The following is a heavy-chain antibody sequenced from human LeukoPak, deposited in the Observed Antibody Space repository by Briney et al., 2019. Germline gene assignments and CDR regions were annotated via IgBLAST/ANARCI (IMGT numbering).Heavy chain of an antibody. J-gene: IGHJ4*02. D-gene: IGHD2-2*01. CDR2: ISGSSGIT. V-gene: IGHV3-23*01. Sequence: PGGSLRLSCAASGFTFSSYAMSWVRQAPGKGLEWVSAISGSSGITHYADSVKGRFTISRDNSKNTLYLQMNSLRAEDTAVYYCARVSSYCSSTSCTGDYWGQGTLVTVSS. CDR3: ARVSSYCSSTSCTGDY. CDR1: GFTFSSYA.